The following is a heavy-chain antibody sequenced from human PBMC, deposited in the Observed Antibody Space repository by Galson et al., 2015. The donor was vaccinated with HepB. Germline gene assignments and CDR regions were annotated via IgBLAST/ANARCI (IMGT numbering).Heavy chain of an antibody. CDR1: GFSFSSYA. D-gene: IGHD4-23*01. V-gene: IGHV3-23*01. CDR3: AKDRPTVVPRVYYYYYMDV. CDR2: ISGSGGST. J-gene: IGHJ6*03. Sequence: SLRLSCAASGFSFSSYAMSWVRQAPGKGLEWVSAISGSGGSTYYADSVKGRFTISRDNSKNTLYLQMNSLRAEDTAVYYCAKDRPTVVPRVYYYYYMDVWGKGTTVTVSS.